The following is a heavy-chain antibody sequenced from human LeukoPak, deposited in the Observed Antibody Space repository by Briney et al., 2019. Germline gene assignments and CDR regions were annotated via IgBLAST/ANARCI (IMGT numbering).Heavy chain of an antibody. D-gene: IGHD5-12*01. CDR2: IWYDGSNK. J-gene: IGHJ4*02. V-gene: IGHV3-33*08. Sequence: PGGSLRLSCAVSGFTFSSYGMHWVRQAPGKGLEWVAVIWYDGSNKYYGDSVKGRFTISRDNSKNTLYLQMNSLRAEDTAVYYCARDGYQFKSPEAGCFDYWGQGILVTVSS. CDR1: GFTFSSYG. CDR3: ARDGYQFKSPEAGCFDY.